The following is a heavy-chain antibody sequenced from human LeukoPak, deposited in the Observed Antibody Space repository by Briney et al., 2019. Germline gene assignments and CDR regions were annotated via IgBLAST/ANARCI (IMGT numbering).Heavy chain of an antibody. J-gene: IGHJ4*02. CDR1: GGAFSGYY. V-gene: IGHV4-34*01. Sequence: SETLSLTCAVYGGAFSGYYWSWIRQPPGKWLEWIGEINHSGSTNYNPSLKSRVTISVDTSKNQFSLKLSSVTAADTAVYYCARISELMTTVTYFDYWGQGTLVTVSS. CDR2: INHSGST. CDR3: ARISELMTTVTYFDY. D-gene: IGHD4-17*01.